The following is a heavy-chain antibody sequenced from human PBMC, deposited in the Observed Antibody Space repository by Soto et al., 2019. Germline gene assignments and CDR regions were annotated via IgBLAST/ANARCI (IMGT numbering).Heavy chain of an antibody. CDR3: ARGGRSAYYYYMGV. J-gene: IGHJ6*03. V-gene: IGHV4-59*01. CDR1: GGSISTYY. Sequence: SETLSLTCTVSGGSISTYYWRWVRQPPGKGLEWIGYVYYSGSTNYNPSLRSRVTISVDTSKNQFSLKLTSVTAADTAMYYCARGGRSAYYYYMGVWGKGTTVTVSS. CDR2: VYYSGST.